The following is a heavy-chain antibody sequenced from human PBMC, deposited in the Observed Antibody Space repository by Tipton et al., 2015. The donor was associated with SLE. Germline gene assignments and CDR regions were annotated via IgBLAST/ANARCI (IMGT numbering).Heavy chain of an antibody. CDR2: INPNSGGT. CDR3: ARDDSEGDFWSGYSG. J-gene: IGHJ4*02. D-gene: IGHD3-3*01. Sequence: QSGAEVKKPGASVKVSCKASGYTFTGYYMHWVRQAPGQGLEWMGRINPNSGGTNYAQKFQGRVTMTRDTSISTAYMELNRLRSDDTAVYYCARDDSEGDFWSGYSGWGQGTLVTVSS. V-gene: IGHV1-2*06. CDR1: GYTFTGYY.